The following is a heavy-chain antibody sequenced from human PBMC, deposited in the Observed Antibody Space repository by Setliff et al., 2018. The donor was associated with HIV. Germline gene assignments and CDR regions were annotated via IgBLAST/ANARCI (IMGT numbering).Heavy chain of an antibody. CDR3: ARDYYGSVSSTGYYYYMDV. D-gene: IGHD3-10*01. Sequence: GKGLEWIGFIYYSGSTYYNPSLKSRVTISVDMSQNHFSLKLRSMTAADTAGYYCARDYYGSVSSTGYYYYMDVWGKGTTVTVSS. J-gene: IGHJ6*03. CDR2: IYYSGST. V-gene: IGHV4-31*02.